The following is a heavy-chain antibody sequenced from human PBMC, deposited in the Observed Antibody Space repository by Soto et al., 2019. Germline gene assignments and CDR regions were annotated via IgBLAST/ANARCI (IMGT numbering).Heavy chain of an antibody. CDR1: GFTFTSSA. D-gene: IGHD2-15*01. V-gene: IGHV1-58*01. CDR3: AAAEGDCSGGSCYGFDY. CDR2: IVVGSSNI. J-gene: IGHJ4*02. Sequence: QMPLVQSGPEVKKPGTSVTVSCKTSGFTFTSSAVQWVRQARGQRLEWIGWIVVGSSNINYAQKFQERVTITRDVSTSTAYMELSSLRSEDTAVYYCAAAEGDCSGGSCYGFDYWGQGTLVTVSS.